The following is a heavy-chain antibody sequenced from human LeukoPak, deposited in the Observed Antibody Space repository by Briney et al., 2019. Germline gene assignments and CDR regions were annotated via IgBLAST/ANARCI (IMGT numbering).Heavy chain of an antibody. CDR3: ARAPESSSWYYFDY. CDR2: ISSNGGRT. CDR1: GFTFSNYA. J-gene: IGHJ4*02. V-gene: IGHV3-64*01. Sequence: GGSLRRSCAASGFTFSNYALHWVRQAPGKGLEYVSAISSNGGRTYYANSVKGRFTISRDNSKNTLYLQMGSLRDEDMAVYYCARAPESSSWYYFDYWGQGTLVTVSS. D-gene: IGHD6-13*01.